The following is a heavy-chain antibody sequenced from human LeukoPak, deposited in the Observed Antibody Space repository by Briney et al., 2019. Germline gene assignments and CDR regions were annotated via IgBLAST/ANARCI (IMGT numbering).Heavy chain of an antibody. CDR2: IYYTGST. D-gene: IGHD6-19*01. Sequence: SETLSLTCTASGDSISNYYWSWIRQPPGKGLEWIGYIYYTGSTNYNPSLKSRVTISVDTSKKQFSLRLSSVTAADTAVYYCARGTAVAGTWGQGTLVTVSS. J-gene: IGHJ5*02. CDR3: ARGTAVAGT. V-gene: IGHV4-59*01. CDR1: GDSISNYY.